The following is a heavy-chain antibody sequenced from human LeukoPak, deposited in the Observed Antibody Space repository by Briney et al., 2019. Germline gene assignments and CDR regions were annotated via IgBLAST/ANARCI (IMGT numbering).Heavy chain of an antibody. CDR2: ISTSGRAT. CDR1: GFAFSTYA. CDR3: ARGQLWQTGWFDP. J-gene: IGHJ5*02. Sequence: GGSLRLSCAASGFAFSTYAMTWVRQAPEKGLQWVSTISTSGRATYYADSVEGRFTISRDNSKNSLYLQMNSLRAEDTAVYYCARGQLWQTGWFDPWGQGTLVTVSS. D-gene: IGHD5-18*01. V-gene: IGHV3-23*01.